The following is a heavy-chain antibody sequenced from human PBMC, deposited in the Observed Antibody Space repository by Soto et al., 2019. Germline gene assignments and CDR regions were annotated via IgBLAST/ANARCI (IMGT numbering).Heavy chain of an antibody. CDR1: GFTFSNAW. CDR2: IKSKTDGGTT. CDR3: TTVLDDLWSGTSPYYGMEV. J-gene: IGHJ6*02. D-gene: IGHD3-3*01. V-gene: IGHV3-15*01. Sequence: GGSLRLSCAASGFTFSNAWTSWVRQAPGKGLEWVGRIKSKTDGGTTDYAAPVKGRFTISRDDSKNTLYLQMNSLKTEDTAVYYCTTVLDDLWSGTSPYYGMEVWGQGTTVTVSS.